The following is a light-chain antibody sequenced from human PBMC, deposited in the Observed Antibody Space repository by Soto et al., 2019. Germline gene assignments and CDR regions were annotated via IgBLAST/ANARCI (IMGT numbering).Light chain of an antibody. CDR3: SSYTSTTTLV. Sequence: QSALTQPASVSGSPGQSITISCTGTRSDVGGYKYVSWYQHHPGKAPKLIIFEVSNRPSGVSNRFSGSKSANTASLTISGLLAEDEADYYCSSYTSTTTLVFGSGTKLTVL. CDR2: EVS. CDR1: RSDVGGYKY. V-gene: IGLV2-14*01. J-gene: IGLJ1*01.